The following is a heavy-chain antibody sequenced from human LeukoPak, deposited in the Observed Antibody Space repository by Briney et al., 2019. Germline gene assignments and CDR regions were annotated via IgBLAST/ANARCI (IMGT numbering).Heavy chain of an antibody. CDR1: GGSFSGYY. J-gene: IGHJ4*02. Sequence: PSETLSLTCAVYGGSFSGYYWSWIRQPPGKGLEWIGEINHSGSTNYNPSLRSRVTISVDTSKNQFSLKLSSVTAADTAVYYCARAASYDSSGYYYGYFDYWGQGTLVTVSS. V-gene: IGHV4-34*01. D-gene: IGHD3-22*01. CDR2: INHSGST. CDR3: ARAASYDSSGYYYGYFDY.